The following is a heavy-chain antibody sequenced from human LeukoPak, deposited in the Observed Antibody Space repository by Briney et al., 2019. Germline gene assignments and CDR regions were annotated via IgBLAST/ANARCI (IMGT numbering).Heavy chain of an antibody. Sequence: ASVTVSFTVSGYTLTELSMHWVRQAPGKGIEWMGGFEPEDGETIYTQKFQGRGTITDDTSTDTAYMELSSLRSEDTAVYYCAIWEWLLLWGQGTLVTVSS. V-gene: IGHV1-24*01. CDR1: GYTLTELS. J-gene: IGHJ4*02. D-gene: IGHD3-22*01. CDR2: FEPEDGET. CDR3: AIWEWLLL.